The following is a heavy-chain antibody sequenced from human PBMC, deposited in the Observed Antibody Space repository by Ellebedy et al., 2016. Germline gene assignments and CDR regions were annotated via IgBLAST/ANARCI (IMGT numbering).Heavy chain of an antibody. CDR3: RQGHYADY. V-gene: IGHV3-23*01. CDR2: ISGGGDST. CDR1: GFTFSSYA. J-gene: IGHJ4*02. Sequence: GGSLRLSXAASGFTFSSYAMSWVRQAPGKGLEWVSTISGGGDSTYLADSVKGRFTISRDNSKNTMYLQMNSLRADDTAVYYCRQGHYADYWGQGTLVTVSS.